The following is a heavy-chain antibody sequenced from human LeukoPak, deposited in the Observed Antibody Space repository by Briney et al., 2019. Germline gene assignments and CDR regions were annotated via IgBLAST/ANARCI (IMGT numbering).Heavy chain of an antibody. Sequence: SVKVSCKASGGTFSNYAISWVRQAPGQGLEWMGGIIPIFGTASYAQKFQGRVTITADESTSTAYMELSSLRSEDTAVYYCARAPLGEDYYDRSYYGMDVWGQGTTVTVSS. D-gene: IGHD3-22*01. CDR3: ARAPLGEDYYDRSYYGMDV. V-gene: IGHV1-69*13. J-gene: IGHJ6*02. CDR1: GGTFSNYA. CDR2: IIPIFGTA.